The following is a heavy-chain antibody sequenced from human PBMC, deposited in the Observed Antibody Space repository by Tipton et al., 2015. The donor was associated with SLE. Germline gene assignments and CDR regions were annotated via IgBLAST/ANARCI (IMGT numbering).Heavy chain of an antibody. V-gene: IGHV4-59*08. CDR1: GGSFSGYF. CDR3: ARNWGPMVRGVIGY. Sequence: TLSLTCTVYGGSFSGYFRTWIRQPPGKGLEWIGYIYCSGSTNYNPSLKSRVTISVDTSKNQFSLKLSSVTAADTAVYYCARNWGPMVRGVIGYWGQGTLVTVSS. J-gene: IGHJ4*02. CDR2: IYCSGST. D-gene: IGHD3-10*01.